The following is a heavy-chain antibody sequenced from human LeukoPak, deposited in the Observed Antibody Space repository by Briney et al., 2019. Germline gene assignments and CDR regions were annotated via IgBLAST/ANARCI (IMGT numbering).Heavy chain of an antibody. D-gene: IGHD6-13*01. Sequence: GGSLRLSCAASGVIFSSYSMNWVRQAPGKGLEWVSSISSSSSYIYYADSVKGRFTISRDNAKNSLYLQMNSLRAEDTAVYYCARLAAAGQYYYYGMDVWGQGTTVTVSS. J-gene: IGHJ6*02. V-gene: IGHV3-21*01. CDR3: ARLAAAGQYYYYGMDV. CDR1: GVIFSSYS. CDR2: ISSSSSYI.